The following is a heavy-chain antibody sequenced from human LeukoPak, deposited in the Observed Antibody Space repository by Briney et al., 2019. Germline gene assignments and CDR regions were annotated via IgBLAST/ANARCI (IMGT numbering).Heavy chain of an antibody. V-gene: IGHV4-34*01. Sequence: SETLSLTCAVYGGSFSGYYWSWIRQPPGKGLEWIGEINHSGSTNYNPPLKSRVTISVDTSKNQFSLKLSSVTAADTAVYYCARGHDSLLWFGELLFDYWGQGTLVTVSS. J-gene: IGHJ4*02. CDR2: INHSGST. D-gene: IGHD3-10*01. CDR3: ARGHDSLLWFGELLFDY. CDR1: GGSFSGYY.